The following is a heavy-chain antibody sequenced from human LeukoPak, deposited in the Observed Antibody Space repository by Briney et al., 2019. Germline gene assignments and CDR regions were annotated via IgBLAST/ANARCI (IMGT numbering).Heavy chain of an antibody. CDR3: AKTTVTPYYFDY. Sequence: GGSLRLSCAASGFTFSSYSMNWVRQAPGKGLKWVSSISSSSSYIYYADSVKGRFTISRDNAKNSLYLQMNSLRAEDTAVYYCAKTTVTPYYFDYWGQGTLVTVSS. V-gene: IGHV3-21*01. D-gene: IGHD4-17*01. CDR2: ISSSSSYI. J-gene: IGHJ4*02. CDR1: GFTFSSYS.